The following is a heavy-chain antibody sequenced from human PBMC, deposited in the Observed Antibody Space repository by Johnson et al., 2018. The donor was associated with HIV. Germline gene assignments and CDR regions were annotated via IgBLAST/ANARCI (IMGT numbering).Heavy chain of an antibody. V-gene: IGHV3-7*03. J-gene: IGHJ3*02. D-gene: IGHD3-22*01. CDR3: ARGYYFDSGGYYDAFYI. CDR2: IKQDGSEK. Sequence: EVQLVESGGGLVQPGGSLRLSCAASGFTVSSYWMSWVRQAPGKGLEWVANIKQDGSEKYYVDSVKGRFTIPRDNAKNSLYLQMNSLRAEDTALYYCARGYYFDSGGYYDAFYIWGQGTMVTVSS. CDR1: GFTVSSYW.